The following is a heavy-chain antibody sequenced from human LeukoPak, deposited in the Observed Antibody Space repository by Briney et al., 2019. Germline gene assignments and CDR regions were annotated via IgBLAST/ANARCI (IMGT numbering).Heavy chain of an antibody. CDR1: GFTVSSNY. CDR2: IYSGGST. V-gene: IGHV3-53*01. Sequence: GGSLRLSCAASGFTVSSNYMSWVRQAPGKGLEWVAVIYSGGSTYYADSVKGRFTISRDNSKNTLYLQMNSLRAEDAAVYYCARNNYYDSSGSLDYWGQGTLVTVSS. CDR3: ARNNYYDSSGSLDY. D-gene: IGHD3-22*01. J-gene: IGHJ4*02.